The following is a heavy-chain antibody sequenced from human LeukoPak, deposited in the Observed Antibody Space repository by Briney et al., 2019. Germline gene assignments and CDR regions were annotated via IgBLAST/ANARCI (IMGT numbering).Heavy chain of an antibody. V-gene: IGHV3-21*01. Sequence: GGSLRLSCAASGFTFSSYSMNWVRQAPGKGLEWVSSISSSSSYIYYADSVKGRFTISRDNAKNSLYLQMNSLRAEDTAVYYCARTLGQGRAIDYCGQGTLVTVSS. D-gene: IGHD2-15*01. CDR2: ISSSSSYI. J-gene: IGHJ4*02. CDR3: ARTLGQGRAIDY. CDR1: GFTFSSYS.